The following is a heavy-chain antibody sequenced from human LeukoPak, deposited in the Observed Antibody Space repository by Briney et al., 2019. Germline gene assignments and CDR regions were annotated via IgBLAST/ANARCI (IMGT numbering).Heavy chain of an antibody. Sequence: SETLSLTCAVYGGSFSTYYWSWIRQSPEKGLEWIAEINHRGDTNYNPSVKSRVTISVDTSKNQFSLKVNSLTAADTAVYYCARGPTISETGYFDYWGQGTLVTVSS. CDR2: INHRGDT. J-gene: IGHJ4*03. CDR3: ARGPTISETGYFDY. V-gene: IGHV4-34*01. CDR1: GGSFSTYY. D-gene: IGHD1-1*01.